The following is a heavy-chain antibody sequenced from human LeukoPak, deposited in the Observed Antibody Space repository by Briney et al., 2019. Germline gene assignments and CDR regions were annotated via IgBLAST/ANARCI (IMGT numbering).Heavy chain of an antibody. CDR3: ARVWYYYDSSGYYSYFDY. J-gene: IGHJ4*02. CDR1: GGSISSSSYY. Sequence: SETLSLTCTVSGGSISSSSYYWGWIRQPPGKGLEWIGSIYYSGSTYYNPSLKSRVTISVDTSKNQFSLKLSSVTAADTAVYYCARVWYYYDSSGYYSYFDYWGQGTLVTVSS. CDR2: IYYSGST. V-gene: IGHV4-39*07. D-gene: IGHD3-22*01.